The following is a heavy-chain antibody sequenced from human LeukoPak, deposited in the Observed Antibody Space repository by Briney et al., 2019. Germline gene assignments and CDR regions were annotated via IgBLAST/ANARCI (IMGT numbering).Heavy chain of an antibody. V-gene: IGHV3-74*01. CDR2: IISDGSIT. Sequence: GGSLRLSCAASGFTFNRDWMHWVRQAPGEGLVWVSRIISDGSITSYADSVKGRFTISRDNANNTVYLQMNSLRAEDTAVYYCAREDVDITVATSGAFDIWGQGTMITVSS. J-gene: IGHJ3*02. CDR3: AREDVDITVATSGAFDI. D-gene: IGHD6-19*01. CDR1: GFTFNRDW.